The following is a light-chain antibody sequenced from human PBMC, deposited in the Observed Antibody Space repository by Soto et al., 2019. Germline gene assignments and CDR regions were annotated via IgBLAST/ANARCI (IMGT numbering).Light chain of an antibody. CDR1: SSDVGGYNY. CDR3: SSYGGSNNFWV. Sequence: QSVLTQPPSASGSPGQSVTISCTGTSSDVGGYNYVSWYQQHPGKAPKLMIYEVNKRPSGVPDRFSGSKSGNTASLTVSGLQADDEADYYCSSYGGSNNFWVFGGGTKLTVL. V-gene: IGLV2-8*01. CDR2: EVN. J-gene: IGLJ3*02.